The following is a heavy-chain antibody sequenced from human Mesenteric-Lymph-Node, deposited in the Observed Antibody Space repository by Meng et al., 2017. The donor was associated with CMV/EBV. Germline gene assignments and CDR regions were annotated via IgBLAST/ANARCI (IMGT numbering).Heavy chain of an antibody. CDR2: IYYIGTT. Sequence: GSLRLSCNVSGGSISSSNYFWGWIRQPPGKGLEWIGHIYYIGTTQYTPSLNSRVTMSVDTSKNQFSLKLSSVTAADTAVYYCARGASFEPAAIFWFDPWGQGTLVTVSS. V-gene: IGHV4-39*07. J-gene: IGHJ5*02. CDR3: ARGASFEPAAIFWFDP. D-gene: IGHD2-2*01. CDR1: GGSISSSNYF.